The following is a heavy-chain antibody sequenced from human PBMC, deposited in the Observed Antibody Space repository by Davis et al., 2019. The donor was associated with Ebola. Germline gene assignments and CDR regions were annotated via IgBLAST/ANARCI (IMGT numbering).Heavy chain of an antibody. D-gene: IGHD2-21*02. J-gene: IGHJ6*02. Sequence: AASVKVSCKASGYTFTSYYMHWVRQAPGQGLEWMGIINPSGGSTSYAQKFQGRVTMTRDTSTSTVYMELSSLRSEDTAVYYCAREPIVVVTATYYYYGMDVWGQGTTATVSS. CDR1: GYTFTSYY. CDR2: INPSGGST. V-gene: IGHV1-46*03. CDR3: AREPIVVVTATYYYYGMDV.